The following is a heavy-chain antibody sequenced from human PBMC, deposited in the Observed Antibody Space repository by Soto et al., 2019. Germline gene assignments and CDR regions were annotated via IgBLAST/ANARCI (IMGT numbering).Heavy chain of an antibody. CDR1: GYTFTDFA. Sequence: ASVKVSCKTSGYTFTDFAMHGVRQAPGQSLEWMGWINPATGNIKYLKKFEGRVTITRDTSASTVYMDLRSLRSEDTAVYYCTREGAVAGNWLDPWGQGTLVTVSS. D-gene: IGHD6-19*01. V-gene: IGHV1-3*01. CDR2: INPATGNI. CDR3: TREGAVAGNWLDP. J-gene: IGHJ5*02.